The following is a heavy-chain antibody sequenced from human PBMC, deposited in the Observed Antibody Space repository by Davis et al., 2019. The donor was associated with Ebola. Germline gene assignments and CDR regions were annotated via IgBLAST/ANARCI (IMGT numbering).Heavy chain of an antibody. V-gene: IGHV4-59*12. CDR2: IYYSGST. CDR1: GGSISSYY. Sequence: MPSETLSLTCTVSGGSISSYYWSWIRQPPGKGLEWIGSIYYSGSTYYNPSLKSRVTISVDTSKNQFSLKLSSVTAADTAVYYCARVGLLWFGELLHPRYWYFDLWGRGTLVTVSS. D-gene: IGHD3-10*01. CDR3: ARVGLLWFGELLHPRYWYFDL. J-gene: IGHJ2*01.